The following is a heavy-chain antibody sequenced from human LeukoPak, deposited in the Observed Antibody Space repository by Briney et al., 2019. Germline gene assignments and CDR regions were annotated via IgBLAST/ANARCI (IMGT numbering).Heavy chain of an antibody. V-gene: IGHV4-4*09. Sequence: SETLSLTCTVSGGSISSYYWSWIRQPPGKGLEWIGYIYTSGSTNYNPSLKSRVTIPVDTSKNQFSLKLSSVTAADTAVYYCARRGSLSYYYYMDVWGKGTTVTVSS. D-gene: IGHD6-13*01. J-gene: IGHJ6*03. CDR1: GGSISSYY. CDR3: ARRGSLSYYYYMDV. CDR2: IYTSGST.